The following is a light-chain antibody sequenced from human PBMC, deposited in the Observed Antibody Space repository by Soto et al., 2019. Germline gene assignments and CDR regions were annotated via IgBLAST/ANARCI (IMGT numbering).Light chain of an antibody. J-gene: IGKJ2*01. V-gene: IGKV1-9*01. CDR2: AAS. CDR1: QDIRSF. Sequence: IQLTQSPSSLSASVGERVSITCRASQDIRSFLAWYQQKPGNAPKLLIYAASTLQSGDPSRFSGSRSGKDCALTNSNMQPEEFATYYGQQLTTYPYTFGQGTKPEIK. CDR3: QQLTTYPYT.